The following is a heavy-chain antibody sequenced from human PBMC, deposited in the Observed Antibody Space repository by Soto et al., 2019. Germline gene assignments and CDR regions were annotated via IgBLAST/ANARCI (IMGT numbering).Heavy chain of an antibody. J-gene: IGHJ5*02. Sequence: GGSLRLSCTASGFTFGDYAMSWVRQAPGTGLEWVGFIRSKAYGGTTEYAASVKGRFTISRDDSKSIAYLQMNSLKTEDTAVYYCTRVGVVPAAMKGGWFDPWGQGTLVTVSS. V-gene: IGHV3-49*04. D-gene: IGHD2-2*01. CDR3: TRVGVVPAAMKGGWFDP. CDR1: GFTFGDYA. CDR2: IRSKAYGGTT.